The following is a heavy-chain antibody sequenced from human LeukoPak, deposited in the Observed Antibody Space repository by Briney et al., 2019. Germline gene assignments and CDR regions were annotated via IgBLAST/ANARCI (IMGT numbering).Heavy chain of an antibody. D-gene: IGHD4/OR15-4a*01. J-gene: IGHJ4*02. CDR2: IYSGGST. CDR1: GFTVSSNY. V-gene: IGHV3-53*01. CDR3: ARDRYGPRGNYFDY. Sequence: GGSLRLSCAASGFTVSSNYMSWVRQAPGKGLEWVSVIYSGGSTYYADSVKGRFTISRDNSKNTLYLQMNSLRAEDTAVYYCARDRYGPRGNYFDYWGQGTLVTVPS.